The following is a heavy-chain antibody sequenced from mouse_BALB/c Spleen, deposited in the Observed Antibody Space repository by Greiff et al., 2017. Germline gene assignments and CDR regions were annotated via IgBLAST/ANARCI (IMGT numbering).Heavy chain of an antibody. CDR1: GFSLTSYG. V-gene: IGHV2-9*02. CDR2: IWAGGST. CDR3: AREGSSGAY. Sequence: QVQLKESGPGLVAPSQSLSITCTVSGFSLTSYGVHWVRQPPGKGLEWLGVIWAGGSTNYNSALMSRLSISKDNSKSQVFLKMNSLQTDDTAMYYCAREGSSGAYWGQGTLVTVSA. J-gene: IGHJ3*01. D-gene: IGHD3-1*01.